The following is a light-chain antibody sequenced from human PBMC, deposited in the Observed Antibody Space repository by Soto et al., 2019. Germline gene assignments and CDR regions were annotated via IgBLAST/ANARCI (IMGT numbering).Light chain of an antibody. CDR1: QSISSY. Sequence: DIRMTQSPSSLSASVGDRVTITCRASQSISSYLNWYQQKPGKAPKLLIYAAPSLQSGVPSRFSGSGSGTDFTLTISSLQPEDFATYYCQQSYSTPWTFGQGTKVDIK. CDR2: AAP. V-gene: IGKV1-39*01. J-gene: IGKJ1*01. CDR3: QQSYSTPWT.